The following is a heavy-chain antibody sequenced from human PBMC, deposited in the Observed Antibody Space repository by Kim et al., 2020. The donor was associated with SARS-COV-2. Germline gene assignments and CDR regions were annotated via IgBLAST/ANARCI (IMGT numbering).Heavy chain of an antibody. D-gene: IGHD5-12*01. J-gene: IGHJ3*02. Sequence: GGSLRLSCAASGFTFSSYSMNWVRQAPGKGLEWVSSISSSSSYIYYADSVKGRFTISRDNAKNSLYLQMNSLRAEDTAVYYCASPGVATTHAFDIWGQGTMVTVSS. CDR1: GFTFSSYS. V-gene: IGHV3-21*01. CDR2: ISSSSSYI. CDR3: ASPGVATTHAFDI.